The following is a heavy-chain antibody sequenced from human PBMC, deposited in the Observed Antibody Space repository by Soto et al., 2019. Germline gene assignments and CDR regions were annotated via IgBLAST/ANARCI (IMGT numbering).Heavy chain of an antibody. V-gene: IGHV4-30-4*01. CDR3: ARGVCSSTSCFYFDY. J-gene: IGHJ4*02. Sequence: QVQLQESGPGLVKPSQTLSLTCTVSGGSISSGDYYWSWIRQPPGKGLEWIGYIYYSGSTYYNPSLKSRVTISVDTSKNQFSLKLSSVTAADTAVYYSARGVCSSTSCFYFDYWGQGTLVTVSS. D-gene: IGHD2-2*01. CDR1: GGSISSGDYY. CDR2: IYYSGST.